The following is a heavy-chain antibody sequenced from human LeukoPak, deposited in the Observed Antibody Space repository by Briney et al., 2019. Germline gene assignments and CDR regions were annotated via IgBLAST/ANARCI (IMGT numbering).Heavy chain of an antibody. CDR2: HYTSGRP. V-gene: IGHV4-61*02. CDR3: ARDHSKYYDFWSGYFTWFDP. Sequence: SETLSLTCTVSGGSISSGRYYDPSIRQPAGEGLEWYVRHYTSGRPTYNPYLKSPVNISVDTSKNQFSLKLSSVTAADTAVYYCARDHSKYYDFWSGYFTWFDPWGQGTLVTVSS. J-gene: IGHJ5*02. CDR1: GGSISSGRYY. D-gene: IGHD3-3*01.